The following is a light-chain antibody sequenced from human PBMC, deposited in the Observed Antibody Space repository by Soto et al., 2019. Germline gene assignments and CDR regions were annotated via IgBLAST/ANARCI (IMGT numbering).Light chain of an antibody. CDR2: DDC. CDR1: NIGSKS. J-gene: IGLJ1*01. Sequence: YELTQPPSVSVAPGQTARITCGGNNIGSKSVHWYQQKPGQAPVLVVYDDCDRPSGIPERFSGSNSGNTATLTISRVEAGDEADYYCQVWDSSSDHYVFATGTKVTVL. V-gene: IGLV3-21*02. CDR3: QVWDSSSDHYV.